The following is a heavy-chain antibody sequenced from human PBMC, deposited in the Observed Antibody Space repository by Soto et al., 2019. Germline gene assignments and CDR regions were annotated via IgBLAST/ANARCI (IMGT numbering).Heavy chain of an antibody. CDR2: IYSGGST. Sequence: EVQLVESGGGLVQPGGSLRLSCAASGFTVSSNYMSWVRQAPGKGLEWVSVIYSGGSTYYADSVKGRFTISRHNSKNTLYLQMNSLRAEDTAVYYCARALMDSSGYYPFDYWGQGTLVTVSS. D-gene: IGHD3-22*01. J-gene: IGHJ4*02. CDR3: ARALMDSSGYYPFDY. V-gene: IGHV3-53*04. CDR1: GFTVSSNY.